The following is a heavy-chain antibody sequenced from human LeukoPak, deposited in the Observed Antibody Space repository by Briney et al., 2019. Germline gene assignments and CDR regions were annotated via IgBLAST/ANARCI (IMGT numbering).Heavy chain of an antibody. CDR3: AKTSDYYDSSGYFDY. D-gene: IGHD3-22*01. CDR1: GFTVNSNY. V-gene: IGHV3-23*01. Sequence: GGSLRLSCAASGFTVNSNYMTWVRQAPGKGLEWVSAISGSGGSTYYADSVKGRFTISRDNSKNTLYLQMNSLRAEDTAVYYCAKTSDYYDSSGYFDYWAREPWSPSPQ. J-gene: IGHJ4*02. CDR2: ISGSGGST.